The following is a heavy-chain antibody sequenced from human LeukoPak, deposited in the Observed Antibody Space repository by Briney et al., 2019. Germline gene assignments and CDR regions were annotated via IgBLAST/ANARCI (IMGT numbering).Heavy chain of an antibody. J-gene: IGHJ4*02. CDR3: ARDAGDLDH. Sequence: SQTLSLTCTVSGDSISSGDYYWSWIRQPPGKGLEWIGHIYYSGSTNYNPSLKSRVIISVDTSKNQFSLKLTSVTAADTAVYYCARDAGDLDHWGQGTLATVSS. CDR2: IYYSGST. D-gene: IGHD4-17*01. V-gene: IGHV4-30-4*01. CDR1: GDSISSGDYY.